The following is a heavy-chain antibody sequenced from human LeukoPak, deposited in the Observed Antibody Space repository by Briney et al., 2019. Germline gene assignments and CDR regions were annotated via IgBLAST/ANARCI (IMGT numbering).Heavy chain of an antibody. J-gene: IGHJ4*02. CDR1: GGSISSSSYS. D-gene: IGHD2-21*02. Sequence: SETLSLTCTVSGGSISSSSYSWGWIRQPPGKGLEWIGSIYYSGSTYYNPSLKSRVTISVDTSKNQFSLKLSSVTAADTAVYYCASVGAICGGDCYTLDYWGQGTLVTVSS. CDR3: ASVGAICGGDCYTLDY. V-gene: IGHV4-39*01. CDR2: IYYSGST.